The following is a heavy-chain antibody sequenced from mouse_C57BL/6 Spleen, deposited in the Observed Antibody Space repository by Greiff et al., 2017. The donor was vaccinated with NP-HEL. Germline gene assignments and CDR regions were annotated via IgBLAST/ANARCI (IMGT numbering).Heavy chain of an antibody. D-gene: IGHD2-3*01. J-gene: IGHJ3*01. CDR1: GFTFTDYY. Sequence: DVKLQESGGGLVQPGGSLSLSCAASGFTFTDYYMSWVRQPPGKALEWLGFIRNKANGYTTEYSASVKGRFTISRDNSQSILYLQMNALRAEDSATYYCARSLYDGYYDYWGQGTLVTVSA. V-gene: IGHV7-3*01. CDR2: IRNKANGYTT. CDR3: ARSLYDGYYDY.